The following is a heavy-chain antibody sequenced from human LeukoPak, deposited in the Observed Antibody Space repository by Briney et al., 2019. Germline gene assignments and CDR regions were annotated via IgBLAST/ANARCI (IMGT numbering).Heavy chain of an antibody. CDR2: INHSGRT. D-gene: IGHD2-8*02. V-gene: IGHV4-34*01. Sequence: PSETLSLTCAVDGESFSGYYWGWVRQPPGKGLEWIWEINHSGRTNYNPSLKSRSTISVVTSKNQFSLKLTSVPAPGRAVQCGVRRCYDTGGNWFDTWGHRTPVTVSS. CDR1: GESFSGYY. CDR3: VRRCYDTGGNWFDT. J-gene: IGHJ5*01.